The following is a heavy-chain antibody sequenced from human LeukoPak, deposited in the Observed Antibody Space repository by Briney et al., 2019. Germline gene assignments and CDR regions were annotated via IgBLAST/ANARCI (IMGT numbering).Heavy chain of an antibody. CDR2: ISSSSTYI. D-gene: IGHD5/OR15-5a*01. CDR3: TRVSNVYEYIDY. V-gene: IGHV3-21*01. J-gene: IGHJ4*02. CDR1: GFTFSLYS. Sequence: GGSLRLSCAASGFTFSLYSMNWVRQAPGKGLEWVSSISSSSTYIYYADSVKGRFTISRDNAKNSLYLLMNSLRAEDTAVYYCTRVSNVYEYIDYWGQGTLVTVSS.